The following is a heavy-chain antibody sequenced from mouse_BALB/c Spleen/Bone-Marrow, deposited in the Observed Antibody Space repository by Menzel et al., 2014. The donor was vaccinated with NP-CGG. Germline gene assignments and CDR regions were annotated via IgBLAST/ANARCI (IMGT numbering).Heavy chain of an antibody. J-gene: IGHJ1*01. CDR2: INPSTGYT. CDR1: GYTFTSYW. V-gene: IGHV1-7*01. Sequence: QVQLQQSGAELAKPGASVKMSCKASGYTFTSYWMHWVKQRPGQGLEWIGYINPSTGYTEYNQKFKDKATLTADKSSSTAYMQLSSLTSEDSAVHYCARRGDYGHWYFDVWGAGTTVTVSS. D-gene: IGHD1-2*01. CDR3: ARRGDYGHWYFDV.